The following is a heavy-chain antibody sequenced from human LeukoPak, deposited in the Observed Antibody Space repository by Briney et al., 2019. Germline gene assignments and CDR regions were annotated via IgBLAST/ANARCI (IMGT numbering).Heavy chain of an antibody. CDR1: GFTFDDYA. Sequence: PGGSLRLSCAASGFTFDDYAMHWVRQAPGKGLEWVSGISWNSGSIGYADSVKGRFTISRDNAKNSLYLQMNSPRAEDTALYYCAPVQWLADTWGYWGQGTLVTVSS. CDR3: APVQWLADTWGY. CDR2: ISWNSGSI. D-gene: IGHD6-19*01. V-gene: IGHV3-9*01. J-gene: IGHJ4*02.